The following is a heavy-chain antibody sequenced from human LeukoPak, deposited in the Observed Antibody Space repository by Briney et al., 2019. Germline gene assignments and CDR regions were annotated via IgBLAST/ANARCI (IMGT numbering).Heavy chain of an antibody. V-gene: IGHV3-30-3*02. CDR2: ISDDGTKE. J-gene: IGHJ3*02. Sequence: GKSLRLSCVASGFTFSSYAMHWVRQAPGKGLEWVAVISDDGTKEYYADSVKGRFTISRDNSRNTVYTSKSTLFLQMNSLRPEDTAVYYCAKYRITMIVVGGAFDIWGQGTMVAVSS. CDR1: GFTFSSYA. D-gene: IGHD3-22*01. CDR3: AKYRITMIVVGGAFDI.